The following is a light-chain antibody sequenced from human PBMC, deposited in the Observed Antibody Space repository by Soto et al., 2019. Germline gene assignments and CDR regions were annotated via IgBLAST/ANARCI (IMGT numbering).Light chain of an antibody. CDR1: SSNIGNNA. J-gene: IGLJ1*01. CDR2: YDD. CDR3: AAWDDSLNGDV. Sequence: QSVLTQPPSVSEAPRQRVTIPCCGSSSNIGNNAVNWYQQLPGNAPKLLIFYDDLLPSGVSDRFSGSKSGTSASLAISGLLSEDEADYYCAAWDDSLNGDVFGTGTKLTVL. V-gene: IGLV1-36*01.